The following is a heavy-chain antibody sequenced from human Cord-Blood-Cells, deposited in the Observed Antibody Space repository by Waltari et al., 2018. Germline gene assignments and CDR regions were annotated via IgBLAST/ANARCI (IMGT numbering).Heavy chain of an antibody. V-gene: IGHV3-21*01. CDR2: ISSSSYI. Sequence: EVQLVESGGGLVKPGGSLRLSCAASGFTFSSYSMNWVRQAPGKGLEWVSSISSSSYIYYADSVKGRFTISRDNAKNSLYLQMNSLRAEDTAVYYCASSTPYWYFDLWGRGTLVTVSS. J-gene: IGHJ2*01. CDR3: ASSTPYWYFDL. CDR1: GFTFSSYS.